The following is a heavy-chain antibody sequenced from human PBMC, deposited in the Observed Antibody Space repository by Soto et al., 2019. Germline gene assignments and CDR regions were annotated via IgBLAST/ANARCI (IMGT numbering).Heavy chain of an antibody. Sequence: GGSLRLSCAASGFTCSSYAMSWVRQAPGKGLEWVSAISGSGGSTYYADSVKGRFTISRDNSKNTLYLQMNSLRAEDTAVYYCANYYYDSSFPAEYFQHRGQGTLVTSPQ. CDR1: GFTCSSYA. CDR3: ANYYYDSSFPAEYFQH. J-gene: IGHJ1*01. D-gene: IGHD3-22*01. V-gene: IGHV3-23*01. CDR2: ISGSGGST.